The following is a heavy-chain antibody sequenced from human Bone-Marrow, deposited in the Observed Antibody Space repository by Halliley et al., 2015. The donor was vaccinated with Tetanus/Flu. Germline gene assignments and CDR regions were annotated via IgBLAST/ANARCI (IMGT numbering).Heavy chain of an antibody. Sequence: SLRLSCTVSGDSIRDATWWSWVRQTPGKGLEWLREISHSGSTNYNPALKSRVSLSVDKSKNQFSLTLTSVTTADTAVYYCARESGIVVISLEEAHFDYWGQGAQVTVSS. D-gene: IGHD3-16*01. CDR2: ISHSGST. CDR3: ARESGIVVISLEEAHFDY. V-gene: IGHV4-4*02. J-gene: IGHJ4*02. CDR1: GDSIRDATW.